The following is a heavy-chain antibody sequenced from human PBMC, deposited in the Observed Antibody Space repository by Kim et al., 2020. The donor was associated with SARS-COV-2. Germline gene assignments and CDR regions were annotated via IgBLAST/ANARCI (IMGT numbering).Heavy chain of an antibody. J-gene: IGHJ3*02. Sequence: GGSLRLSCEVSGFTFSAYWMHWVRQTPGKGLMWVSRIGPDGSDTTYADSVKGRFTISRDNAKNTLFLQMKSLRADDTAVYYCVGGQGRNYAFDIWGQGTMVTVSS. D-gene: IGHD3-16*01. CDR2: IGPDGSDT. CDR1: GFTFSAYW. CDR3: VGGQGRNYAFDI. V-gene: IGHV3-74*01.